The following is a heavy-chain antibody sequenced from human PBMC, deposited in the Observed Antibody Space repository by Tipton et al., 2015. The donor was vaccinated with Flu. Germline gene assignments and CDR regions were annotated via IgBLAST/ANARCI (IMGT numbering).Heavy chain of an antibody. V-gene: IGHV4-38-2*01. CDR1: GYSISSGYY. CDR2: IYHSGST. D-gene: IGHD1-26*01. CDR3: ARQLSVGATSGFDY. J-gene: IGHJ4*02. Sequence: LRLSCAVSGYSISSGYYWGWIRQPPGKGLEWIGSIYHSGSTYYNPSLKSRVTISVDTSKNQFSLKMSSVTAADTAVYYCARQLSVGATSGFDYWGQGTLVTVS.